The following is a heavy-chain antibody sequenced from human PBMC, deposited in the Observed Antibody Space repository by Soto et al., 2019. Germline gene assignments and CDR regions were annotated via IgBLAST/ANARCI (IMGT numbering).Heavy chain of an antibody. CDR1: GYTFTSYG. CDR2: ISAYNGNT. V-gene: IGHV1-18*04. J-gene: IGHJ6*02. Sequence: GASVKVSCKASGYTFTSYGISWVRQAPGQGLEWMGWISAYNGNTNYAQKLQGRVTMTTDTSTSTAYMELRSLRSDDTAVYYCAREAGPRSKNYYYGMDVWGQGTTVTVSS. CDR3: AREAGPRSKNYYYGMDV.